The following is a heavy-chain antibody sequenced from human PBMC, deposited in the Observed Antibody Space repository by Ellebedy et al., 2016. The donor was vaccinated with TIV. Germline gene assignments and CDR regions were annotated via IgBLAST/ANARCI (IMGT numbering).Heavy chain of an antibody. CDR2: IYENGST. Sequence: SETLSLXCAVSGGSISGFNWWSWVRQSPGKGLEWIAEIYENGSTDYNPALKSRVSISLDKSKNQFSLTLTSVTAADTAIYYCARVDTSGRSRAAFDLWGQGTKITVSA. D-gene: IGHD6-19*01. CDR1: GGSISGFNW. J-gene: IGHJ3*01. CDR3: ARVDTSGRSRAAFDL. V-gene: IGHV4-4*02.